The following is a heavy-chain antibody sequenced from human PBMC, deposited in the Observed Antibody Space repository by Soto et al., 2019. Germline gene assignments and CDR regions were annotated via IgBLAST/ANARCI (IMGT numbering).Heavy chain of an antibody. J-gene: IGHJ5*02. CDR1: GYTFTSYA. CDR3: ARTYLVVPAAMQS. D-gene: IGHD2-2*01. Sequence: GASVKVSCKASGYTFTSYAIHWVRQAPGQRLEWMGWINAGNGNTKYSQKFQGRVTITRDTSASTAYMELSSLRSEDTAVYYCARTYLVVPAAMQSWGQGTLVTVSS. CDR2: INAGNGNT. V-gene: IGHV1-3*01.